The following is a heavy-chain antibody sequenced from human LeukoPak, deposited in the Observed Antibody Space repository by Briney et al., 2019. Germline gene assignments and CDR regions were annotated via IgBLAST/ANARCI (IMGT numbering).Heavy chain of an antibody. D-gene: IGHD3-22*01. CDR1: GFTFSTYG. CDR2: ISYDGSNK. Sequence: GRSLRLSCAASGFTFSTYGMHWVRQAPGKGLEWVAVISYDGSNKYYADSVKSRFTISRDNSKNTLYLQMNSLRAEDTALYYCAKGDSGYYTFFDYWGQGTLVTVSS. V-gene: IGHV3-30*18. CDR3: AKGDSGYYTFFDY. J-gene: IGHJ4*02.